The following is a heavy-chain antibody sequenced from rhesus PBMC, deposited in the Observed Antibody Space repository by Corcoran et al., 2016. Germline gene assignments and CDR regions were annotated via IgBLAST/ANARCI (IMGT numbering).Heavy chain of an antibody. CDR3: ARFGSSYSSLYFDY. Sequence: QLQLQESGSGLVKPSETLSVTCAVSGGSISSSYWSWIRQAPGKGLEWIGNSYVSGSSTNYNPSLQRRVTLSVDTSKTQLSLKLSSVTPADTSVYYCARFGSSYSSLYFDYWGQEGLVTDPS. V-gene: IGHV4-169*01. CDR1: GGSISSSY. D-gene: IGHD5-36*02. J-gene: IGHJ4*01. CDR2: SYVSGSST.